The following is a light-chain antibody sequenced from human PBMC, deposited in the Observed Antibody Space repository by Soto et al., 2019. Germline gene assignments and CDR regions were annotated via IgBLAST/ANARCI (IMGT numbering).Light chain of an antibody. J-gene: IGLJ2*01. CDR1: SSDVGGYNY. CDR2: EVS. Sequence: QSALTQPASVSGSPGQSITISCTGTSSDVGGYNYVSWYQQYPGKAPKLMIYEVSNRPSGVSHRFSGSKSGNTASLTISGLQAEDEADYFCSSYTSSSTLLFGGGTKLTVL. CDR3: SSYTSSSTLL. V-gene: IGLV2-14*01.